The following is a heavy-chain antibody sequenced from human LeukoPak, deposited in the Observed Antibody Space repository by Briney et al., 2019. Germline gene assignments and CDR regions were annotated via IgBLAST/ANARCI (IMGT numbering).Heavy chain of an antibody. J-gene: IGHJ2*01. CDR2: IYYSGNT. CDR3: ARDPVDQPYWFFDL. V-gene: IGHV4-39*07. Sequence: PSETLSLTCTVSGVSISSSNSYWGWIRQPPGKGLEWIGSIYYSGNTYYNASLKSQVSISIDTSKNRFSLKLSSVTAADTAAYYCARDPVDQPYWFFDLWGRGTLVTVSS. CDR1: GVSISSSNSY. D-gene: IGHD2-2*01.